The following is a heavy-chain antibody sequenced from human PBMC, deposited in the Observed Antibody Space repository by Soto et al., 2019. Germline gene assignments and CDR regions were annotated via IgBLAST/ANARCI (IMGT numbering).Heavy chain of an antibody. V-gene: IGHV1-69*13. CDR3: ARDQGGYCSGGSCYSRANWFDP. J-gene: IGHJ5*02. D-gene: IGHD2-15*01. CDR1: GGTFSSYA. CDR2: IIPIFGTA. Sequence: GASVKVSCKASGGTFSSYAISWVRQAPGQGLEWMGGIIPIFGTANYAQKFQGRVTITADESTSTAYMELSSLRSEDTAVYYCARDQGGYCSGGSCYSRANWFDPWGQGTLVSSPQ.